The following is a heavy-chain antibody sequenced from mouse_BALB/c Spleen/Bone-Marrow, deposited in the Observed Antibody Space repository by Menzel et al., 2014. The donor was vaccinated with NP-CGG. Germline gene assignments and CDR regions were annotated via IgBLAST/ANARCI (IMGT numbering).Heavy chain of an antibody. D-gene: IGHD1-2*01. J-gene: IGHJ1*01. CDR2: FNPNNGGT. Sequence: DVKLVESGPDLVKPGASVKISCKASGYFFTGYYMHWVKQSHGKSLEWIGRFNPNNGGTSCNQKFKGKAILTVDKSSSTAYMELRSLTSEDSAVYYCARDYGPVGWYFDVWGAGTTVTVSS. CDR3: ARDYGPVGWYFDV. V-gene: IGHV1-26*01. CDR1: GYFFTGYY.